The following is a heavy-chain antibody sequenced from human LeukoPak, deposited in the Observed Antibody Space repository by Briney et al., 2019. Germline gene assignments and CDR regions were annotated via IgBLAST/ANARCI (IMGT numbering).Heavy chain of an antibody. V-gene: IGHV2-5*02. CDR3: AHSDMVREMDYGMDV. J-gene: IGHJ6*04. CDR2: IYWDDDK. Sequence: GPRLSNPTQTLTLTCTLSGISLSCTRVGVNWIRQPPAQALEWRTLIYWDDDKRYSPSLSSRLTITKDTSKNQVVLTMTNMDPVDTATYYCAHSDMVREMDYGMDVWGKGTTVTVSS. CDR1: GISLSCTRVG. D-gene: IGHD3-10*01.